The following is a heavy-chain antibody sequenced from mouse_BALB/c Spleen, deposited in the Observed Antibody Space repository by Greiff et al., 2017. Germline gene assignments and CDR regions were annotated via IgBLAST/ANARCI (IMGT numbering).Heavy chain of an antibody. Sequence: VQLKESGPGLVKPSQSLSLTCSVTGYSITSGYYWNWIRQFPGNKLEWMGYISYDGSNNYNPSLKNRISITRDTSKNQFFLKLNSVTTEDTATYYFAKSYDYDGRHAMDGWGQGTSVTVSS. D-gene: IGHD2-4*01. J-gene: IGHJ4*01. CDR3: AKSYDYDGRHAMDG. CDR2: ISYDGSN. V-gene: IGHV3-6*02. CDR1: GYSITSGYY.